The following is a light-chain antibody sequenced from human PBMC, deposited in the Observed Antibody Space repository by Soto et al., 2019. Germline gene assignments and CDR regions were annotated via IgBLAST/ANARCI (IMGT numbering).Light chain of an antibody. J-gene: IGLJ2*01. V-gene: IGLV1-40*01. CDR1: SSNIGAGYD. CDR3: QSYETSLSSVV. Sequence: QLVLTQPPSVSGAPGQRVTISCTGSSSNIGAGYDVHWYQHLPGTAPKLLIYGNTNRPSGVPDRFSGSKSGTSASLAITGLQAEDEADYYCQSYETSLSSVVFGGGTKLTVL. CDR2: GNT.